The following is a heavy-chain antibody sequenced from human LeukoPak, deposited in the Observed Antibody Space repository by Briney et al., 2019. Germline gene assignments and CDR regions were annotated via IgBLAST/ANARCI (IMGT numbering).Heavy chain of an antibody. J-gene: IGHJ6*02. CDR3: ARTGSSGWYHWPVDV. CDR2: IYYSGST. V-gene: IGHV4-59*08. CDR1: GGSISSYY. D-gene: IGHD6-19*01. Sequence: SETLSLTCTVSGGSISSYYWSWIRQPPGKGLEWVGYIYYSGSTNYNPSLKSRVTISVDTSKNQFSLRLSSVTAADTAVYYCARTGSSGWYHWPVDVWGQGTTVTVSS.